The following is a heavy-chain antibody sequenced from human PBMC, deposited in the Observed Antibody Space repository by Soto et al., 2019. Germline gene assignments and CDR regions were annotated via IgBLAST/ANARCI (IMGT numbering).Heavy chain of an antibody. D-gene: IGHD1-1*01. Sequence: QVQLQESGPGLVRPSQTLSLTCTVSGDSISSADYYWSWIRQTPGKGLEWIGHIFYSGTTYYNPSLKSRLTISVDTSRNHLSLRLTSVTAADTAVYYCARDLWVEPELYYYGMDVWGQGTTVTVSS. V-gene: IGHV4-30-4*01. CDR1: GDSISSADYY. CDR2: IFYSGTT. J-gene: IGHJ6*02. CDR3: ARDLWVEPELYYYGMDV.